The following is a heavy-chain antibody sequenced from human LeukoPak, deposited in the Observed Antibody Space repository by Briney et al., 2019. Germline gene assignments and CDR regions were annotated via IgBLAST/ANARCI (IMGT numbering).Heavy chain of an antibody. CDR2: IYTSGST. J-gene: IGHJ6*03. CDR3: ARDKERLVRSDYYYYMDV. D-gene: IGHD6-19*01. V-gene: IGHV4-4*07. CDR1: GGSISSYY. Sequence: PSETLSLTCTVSGGSISSYYWSWIRQPAGKGLEWMGRIYTSGSTNYTPSLKSRVTMSVDTSKNQFSLKLSSVTAADTAVYYCARDKERLVRSDYYYYMDVWGKGTTVTVSS.